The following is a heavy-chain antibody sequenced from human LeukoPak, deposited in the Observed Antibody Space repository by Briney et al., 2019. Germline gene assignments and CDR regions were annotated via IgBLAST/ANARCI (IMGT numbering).Heavy chain of an antibody. J-gene: IGHJ4*02. CDR2: ISGSGGST. V-gene: IGHV3-23*01. CDR3: AKEVDYGVAFDY. Sequence: GGSLRLSCAASGFTFTNAWMNWVLQAPGKGLEWVSAISGSGGSTYYADSVKGRFTISRDNSKNTLYLQMNSLRAEDTAVYYCAKEVDYGVAFDYWGQGTLVTVSS. CDR1: GFTFTNAW. D-gene: IGHD4-17*01.